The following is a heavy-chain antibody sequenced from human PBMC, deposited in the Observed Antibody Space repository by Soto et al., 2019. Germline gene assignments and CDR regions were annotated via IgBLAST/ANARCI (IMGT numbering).Heavy chain of an antibody. D-gene: IGHD2-2*01. CDR1: GGTFSSYA. CDR3: ARARIVVVPAARYYYYYGMDV. Sequence: SVKVSCKASGGTFSSYAISWVRQAPGQGLEWMGGIIPIFGTANYAQKFQGRVTITADESTSTAYMELSSLRSEDTAVYYCARARIVVVPAARYYYYYGMDVWGQGTTVTVSS. J-gene: IGHJ6*02. CDR2: IIPIFGTA. V-gene: IGHV1-69*13.